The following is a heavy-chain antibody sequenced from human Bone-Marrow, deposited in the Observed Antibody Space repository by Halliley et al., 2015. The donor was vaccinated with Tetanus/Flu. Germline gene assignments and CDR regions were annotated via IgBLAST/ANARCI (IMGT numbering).Heavy chain of an antibody. CDR3: AKDAAETDWFMWVFDP. V-gene: IGHV3-23*01. D-gene: IGHD3-9*01. CDR1: GFTFSNFA. J-gene: IGHJ5*02. Sequence: SLRLSCAASGFTFSNFAMSWVRQAPGKGLEWVSSMSGRGGTTYYADSVKGRFTISRDNSKNTLYLQMNSLRAEDTAVYYCAKDAAETDWFMWVFDPWGQGTLVTVSS. CDR2: MSGRGGTT.